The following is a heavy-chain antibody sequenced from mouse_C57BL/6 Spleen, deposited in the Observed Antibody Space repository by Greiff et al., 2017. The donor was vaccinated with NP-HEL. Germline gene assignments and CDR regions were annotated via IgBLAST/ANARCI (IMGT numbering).Heavy chain of an antibody. CDR1: GYAFTNYL. V-gene: IGHV1-54*01. CDR2: INPGSGGT. J-gene: IGHJ1*03. CDR3: ARGYGSSYRYFDV. Sequence: VQRVESGAELVRPGTSVKVSCKASGYAFTNYLIEWVKQRPGQGLEWIGVINPGSGGTNYNEKFKGKATLTADKSSSTAYMQLSSLTSEDSAVYFCARGYGSSYRYFDVWGTGTTVTVSS. D-gene: IGHD1-1*01.